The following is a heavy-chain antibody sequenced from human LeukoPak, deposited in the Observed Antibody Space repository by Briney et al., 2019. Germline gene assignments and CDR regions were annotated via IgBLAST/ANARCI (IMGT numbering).Heavy chain of an antibody. D-gene: IGHD3-22*01. Sequence: SETLSLTCAVYGGSISSYYWSWIRQPPGKGLEWIGYIYTSGSTNYNPSLKSRVTISVDTSKNQFSLKLSSVTAADTAVYYCAGDYYDAYWGQGTLVTVSS. CDR3: AGDYYDAY. CDR1: GGSISSYY. J-gene: IGHJ4*02. CDR2: IYTSGST. V-gene: IGHV4-4*08.